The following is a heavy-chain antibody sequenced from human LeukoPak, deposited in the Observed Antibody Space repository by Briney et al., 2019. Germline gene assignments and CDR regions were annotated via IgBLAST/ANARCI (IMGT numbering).Heavy chain of an antibody. J-gene: IGHJ4*02. Sequence: GGSLRLPCVASGFNFSVYPMTWVRQAPGKGLEWVSALSVSGDNAHYADSVKGRFTISRDNSKNTLYLHMNSLRAEDTAIYYCAMDRGYWGQGTLVTVSS. CDR1: GFNFSVYP. CDR3: AMDRGY. CDR2: LSVSGDNA. D-gene: IGHD2-15*01. V-gene: IGHV3-23*01.